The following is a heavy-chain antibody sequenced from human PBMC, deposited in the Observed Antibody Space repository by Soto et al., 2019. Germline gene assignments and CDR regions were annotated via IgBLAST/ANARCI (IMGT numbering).Heavy chain of an antibody. Sequence: PGGSLRLSXAASGFTFSSYGMHWVRQAPGKGLEWVAVISYDGSNKYYADSVKGRFTISRDNSKNTLYLQMNSLRAEDTAVYYCAKGGWEPHRGSFDIWGQGTMVTVSS. J-gene: IGHJ3*02. V-gene: IGHV3-30*18. CDR1: GFTFSSYG. CDR3: AKGGWEPHRGSFDI. D-gene: IGHD1-26*01. CDR2: ISYDGSNK.